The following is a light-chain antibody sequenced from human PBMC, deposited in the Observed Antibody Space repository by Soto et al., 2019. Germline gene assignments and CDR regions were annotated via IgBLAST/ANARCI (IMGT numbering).Light chain of an antibody. J-gene: IGKJ4*01. Sequence: DIQMTQSPSSLSASVGDRVTITCRAIHGSRNDIGWYQQKPGKAPTRMIYDAVRLQGVGPSRFSGSGSGTEFTLTISSLQPEDFATYYWLQHNGYPFTFGGGPKVEIK. CDR3: LQHNGYPFT. V-gene: IGKV1-17*01. CDR1: HGSRND. CDR2: DAV.